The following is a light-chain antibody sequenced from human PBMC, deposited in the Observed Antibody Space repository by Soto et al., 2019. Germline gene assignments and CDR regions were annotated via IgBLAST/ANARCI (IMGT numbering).Light chain of an antibody. V-gene: IGLV2-23*02. CDR2: EVS. J-gene: IGLJ1*01. CDR3: CSYAGSTTLYV. CDR1: SSDVGSYNL. Sequence: QSALTQPASVSGSPGQSITISCTGTSSDVGSYNLVSWYQRHPGKAPKLMIYEVSKRPSGVSNRFSGSKSGNTASLTISGLQAEDEADYYCCSYAGSTTLYVFGTGNKLTVL.